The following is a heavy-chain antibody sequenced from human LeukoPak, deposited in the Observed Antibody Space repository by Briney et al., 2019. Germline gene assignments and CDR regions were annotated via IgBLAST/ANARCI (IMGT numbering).Heavy chain of an antibody. CDR2: IYYSGST. CDR1: GGSISSYY. CDR3: ARSEGGSYLNY. D-gene: IGHD1-26*01. J-gene: IGHJ4*02. Sequence: SETLSLTCTVSGGSISSYYWSWIRQPPGKGLEWIGYIYYSGSTNYNPSLKSRVTISVDTSKNQFSLKLSSVTAADTAVYYCARSEGGSYLNYWGQGTLVTVSS. V-gene: IGHV4-59*08.